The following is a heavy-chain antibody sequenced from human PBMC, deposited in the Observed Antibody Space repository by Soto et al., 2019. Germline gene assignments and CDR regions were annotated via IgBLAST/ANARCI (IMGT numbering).Heavy chain of an antibody. J-gene: IGHJ5*02. D-gene: IGHD1-1*01. Sequence: PGDSQTISCEGSGYRSTSSSIGWVRQMPGKGLEWLGNVYPSDSDVRYSPSFEVRVTISADNSINTAYLHLPILKASDTAIYYSTNGATSPDASWGQRTRVTV. CDR2: VYPSDSDV. CDR3: TNGATSPDAS. V-gene: IGHV5-51*01. CDR1: GYRSTSSS.